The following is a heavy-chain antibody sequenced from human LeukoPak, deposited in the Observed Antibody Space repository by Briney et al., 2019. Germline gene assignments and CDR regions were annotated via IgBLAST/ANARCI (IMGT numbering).Heavy chain of an antibody. Sequence: ASVKVSCKASGYTFTSYDINWVRQATGQGLEWMGWMNPNSGNTGYAQKFQDRVTMTRNTSKSTAYMELSGLRSEDTAMYYCARKTLYGSGKSWFDPWGQGTLVTVSS. J-gene: IGHJ5*02. CDR2: MNPNSGNT. V-gene: IGHV1-8*01. CDR3: ARKTLYGSGKSWFDP. D-gene: IGHD3-10*01. CDR1: GYTFTSYD.